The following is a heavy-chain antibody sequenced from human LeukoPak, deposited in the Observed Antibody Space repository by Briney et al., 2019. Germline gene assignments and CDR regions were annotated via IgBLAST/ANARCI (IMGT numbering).Heavy chain of an antibody. CDR1: GGSFSGYY. CDR2: INHSGST. Sequence: KPSETLSLTCAVYGGSFSGYYWSWIRQPPGKGLEWIGEINHSGSTNYNPSLKSRVTISVDTSKNQFSLKLSSVTAADTAVYYCARHEGYYDYYYYMDVWGKGTTVTVSS. D-gene: IGHD3-22*01. CDR3: ARHEGYYDYYYYMDV. J-gene: IGHJ6*03. V-gene: IGHV4-34*01.